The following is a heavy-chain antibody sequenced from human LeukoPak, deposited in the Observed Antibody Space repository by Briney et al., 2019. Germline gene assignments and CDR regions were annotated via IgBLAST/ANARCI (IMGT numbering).Heavy chain of an antibody. J-gene: IGHJ3*02. D-gene: IGHD1-14*01. Sequence: ASVKVSCKASGYTFTSYDISWVRQATGQGLEWMGWMNPNSGNTGYAQKFQGRVTITRNTSISTAYMELSSLRSEDTAVYYCARGITGTDAFDIWGQGTMVTVSS. CDR1: GYTFTSYD. V-gene: IGHV1-8*03. CDR2: MNPNSGNT. CDR3: ARGITGTDAFDI.